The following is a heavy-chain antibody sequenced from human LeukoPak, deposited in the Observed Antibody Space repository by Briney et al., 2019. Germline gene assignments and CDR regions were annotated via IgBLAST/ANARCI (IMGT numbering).Heavy chain of an antibody. CDR1: GFTFDDYA. CDR3: ARDALVGMDV. V-gene: IGHV3-9*01. Sequence: GRSLRLSCAASGFTFDDYAMHWVRQAPGKGLEWVSGISWNSDSKGYADSVKGRFTISRDNAKNSLYLQMNSLRAEDTALYYCARDALVGMDVWGKGTTVTVSS. J-gene: IGHJ6*04. CDR2: ISWNSDSK.